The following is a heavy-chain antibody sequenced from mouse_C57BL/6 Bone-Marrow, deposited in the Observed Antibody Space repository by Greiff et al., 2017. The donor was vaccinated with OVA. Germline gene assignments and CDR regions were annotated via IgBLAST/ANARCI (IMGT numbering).Heavy chain of an antibody. CDR3: ARRGQMAWFAY. V-gene: IGHV1-69*01. CDR2: IDPSDSYT. J-gene: IGHJ3*01. D-gene: IGHD2-3*01. CDR1: GYTFTSYW. Sequence: QVQLQQPGAELVMPGASVKLSCKASGYTFTSYWMHWVKQRPGQGREWIGEIDPSDSYTNYNQKFKGKSTLTVDKSSSTAYMQLSSLTSEDSAVYYCARRGQMAWFAYWGQGTLVTVSA.